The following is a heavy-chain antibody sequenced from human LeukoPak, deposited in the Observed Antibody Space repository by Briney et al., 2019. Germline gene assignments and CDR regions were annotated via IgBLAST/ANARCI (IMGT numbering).Heavy chain of an antibody. J-gene: IGHJ4*02. Sequence: ASVKVSCKASGYTFTSYDINSVRQATGQGLEWMGWMNPNSGNTGYAQKFQGRVTITRNTSISTAYMELSSLRSEDTAVYYCAGDRYYDSSGYFDYWGQGTLVTVSS. V-gene: IGHV1-8*03. D-gene: IGHD3-22*01. CDR2: MNPNSGNT. CDR3: AGDRYYDSSGYFDY. CDR1: GYTFTSYD.